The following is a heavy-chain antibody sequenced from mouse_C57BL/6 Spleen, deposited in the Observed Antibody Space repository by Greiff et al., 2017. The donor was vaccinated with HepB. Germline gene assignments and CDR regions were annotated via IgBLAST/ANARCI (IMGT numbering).Heavy chain of an antibody. D-gene: IGHD2-4*01. CDR3: ARDGIRKGFDY. CDR1: GFTFSDYY. J-gene: IGHJ2*01. CDR2: INYDGSST. V-gene: IGHV5-16*01. Sequence: EVKLMESEGGLVQPGSSMKLSCTASGFTFSDYYMAWVRQVPEKGLEWVANINYDGSSTYYLDSLKSRFIISRDNAKNILYLQMSSLKSEDTATYYCARDGIRKGFDYWGQGTTLTVSS.